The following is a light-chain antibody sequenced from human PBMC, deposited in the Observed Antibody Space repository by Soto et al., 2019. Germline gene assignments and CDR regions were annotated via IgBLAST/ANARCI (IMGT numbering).Light chain of an antibody. CDR1: QSVSSH. CDR2: DSS. CDR3: HQRYYWPQT. Sequence: EVVLTQSPSTLSVSPGERATLACRASQSVSSHFAWYQQRPGQAPRLLIYDSSNRATGIPARFSGSGSGTDFALTISSLEPEDFAVYYCHQRYYWPQTFGKGTKVEIK. V-gene: IGKV3-11*01. J-gene: IGKJ1*01.